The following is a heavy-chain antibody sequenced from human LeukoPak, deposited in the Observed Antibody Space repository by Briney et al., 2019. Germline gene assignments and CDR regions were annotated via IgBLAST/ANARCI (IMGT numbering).Heavy chain of an antibody. CDR3: ARDSKSIAARDYYYGMDV. V-gene: IGHV3-33*01. Sequence: GGSLRLSCAASGFTFSSYGMPWVRQAPGKGLEWVAVIWYDGSNKYYADSVKGRFTISRDNSKNTLYLQMNSLRAEDTAVYYCARDSKSIAARDYYYGMDVWGQGTTVTVSS. J-gene: IGHJ6*02. CDR1: GFTFSSYG. D-gene: IGHD6-6*01. CDR2: IWYDGSNK.